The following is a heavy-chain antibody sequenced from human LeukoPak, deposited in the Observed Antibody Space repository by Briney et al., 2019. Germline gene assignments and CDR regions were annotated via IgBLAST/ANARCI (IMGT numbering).Heavy chain of an antibody. D-gene: IGHD4-17*01. J-gene: IGHJ5*02. CDR2: IIPIFGTA. CDR1: GGTFSSYA. CDR3: ARDWRVDYGNWFDP. V-gene: IGHV1-69*06. Sequence: SVKVSCKASGGTFSSYAISWVRQAPGRGLEWMGGIIPIFGTANYAQKFQGRVTITADKSTSTAYMELSSLRSEDTAVYYCARDWRVDYGNWFDPWGQGTLVTVSS.